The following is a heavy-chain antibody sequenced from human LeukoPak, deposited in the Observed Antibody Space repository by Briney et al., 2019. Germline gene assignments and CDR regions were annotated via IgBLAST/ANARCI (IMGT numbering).Heavy chain of an antibody. CDR1: GYTLTELS. J-gene: IGHJ4*02. CDR3: AKEFERMGGYDY. V-gene: IGHV1-24*01. Sequence: GASVKVSCKVSGYTLTELSMHWVRQAPGKGLEWIGGFDPEDGETIYAQKFQGRVTMTEDTSTDTAYMELSSLRAEDTAVYYCAKEFERMGGYDYWGQGTLVTVSS. D-gene: IGHD1-26*01. CDR2: FDPEDGET.